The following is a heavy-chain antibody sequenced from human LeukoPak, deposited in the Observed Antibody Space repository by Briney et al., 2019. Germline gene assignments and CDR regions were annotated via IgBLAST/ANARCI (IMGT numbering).Heavy chain of an antibody. V-gene: IGHV4-34*01. CDR1: GGSFSGYY. D-gene: IGHD2-2*02. Sequence: PSETLSLACAVYGGSFSGYYWSWIRQPPGKGLEWIGEINHSGSTNYNPSLKSRVTISVDTSKSQFSLKLSSMTAADTAVYYCASVVVVPAAITSVGYFDYWGQGTLVTVSS. CDR3: ASVVVVPAAITSVGYFDY. J-gene: IGHJ4*02. CDR2: INHSGST.